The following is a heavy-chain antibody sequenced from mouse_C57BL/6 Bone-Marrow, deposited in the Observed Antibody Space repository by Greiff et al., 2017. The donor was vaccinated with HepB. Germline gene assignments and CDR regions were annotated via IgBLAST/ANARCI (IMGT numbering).Heavy chain of an antibody. Sequence: VQLKESGPGLVKPSQSLSFSCSVSGYSFTSDYWNWVRKFPGNKLEYMGYICYSGSTYYNPSHKSRIAITRDTSKNPYYLQLNSVTTEDTATYYCARYLYYDSSYWAMDYWGQGTSVTVSS. CDR3: ARYLYYDSSYWAMDY. V-gene: IGHV3-8*01. CDR2: ICYSGST. CDR1: GYSFTSDY. D-gene: IGHD1-1*01. J-gene: IGHJ4*01.